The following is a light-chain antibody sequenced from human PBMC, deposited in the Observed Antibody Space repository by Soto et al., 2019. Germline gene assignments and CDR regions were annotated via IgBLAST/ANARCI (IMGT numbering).Light chain of an antibody. Sequence: EIVMTQSPAILSVSPGERATLSCRASQSVSGNLAWYQQTPGQPPRLLIYAATTRAPGVPDRFSGSGSGTEFSLTISSLQYEDFAVYYCQQYNNWNPETFGQGTKLEIK. CDR1: QSVSGN. CDR3: QQYNNWNPET. J-gene: IGKJ2*01. V-gene: IGKV3-15*01. CDR2: AAT.